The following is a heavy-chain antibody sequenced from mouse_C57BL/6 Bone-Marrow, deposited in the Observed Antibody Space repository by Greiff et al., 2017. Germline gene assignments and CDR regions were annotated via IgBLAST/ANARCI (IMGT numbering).Heavy chain of an antibody. D-gene: IGHD2-2*01. CDR2: IDPSDSYT. CDR1: GYTFTSYW. V-gene: IGHV1-59*01. J-gene: IGHJ2*01. CDR3: ARETMVTTRAFDY. Sequence: QVQLQQPGAELVRPGTSVKLSCKASGYTFTSYWMHWVKQRPGQGLEWIGVIDPSDSYTNYNQKFKGKATLTVDTSSSTAYMQLSSLTSEDSAVYYCARETMVTTRAFDYWGQGTTLTVSS.